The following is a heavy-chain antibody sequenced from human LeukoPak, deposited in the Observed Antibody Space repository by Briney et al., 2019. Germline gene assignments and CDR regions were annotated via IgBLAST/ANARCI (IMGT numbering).Heavy chain of an antibody. CDR3: ARDGPRVPTIFGTFDR. Sequence: GGSLRLSCAASGFTFSSYTMNWVRQAPGKGLEWVSVISSSSASIYCADSVKGRFTISRDNAKNSLYLQMNSLRAEDTAVYYCARDGPRVPTIFGTFDRWGQGTLVTVSS. CDR1: GFTFSSYT. V-gene: IGHV3-21*01. CDR2: ISSSSASI. J-gene: IGHJ5*02. D-gene: IGHD3-3*01.